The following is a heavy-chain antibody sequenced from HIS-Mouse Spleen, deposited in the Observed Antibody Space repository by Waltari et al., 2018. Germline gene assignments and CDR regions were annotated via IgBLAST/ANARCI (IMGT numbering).Heavy chain of an antibody. Sequence: ELQLVESGGGLVQPGGSLRLSCAASGFTFSSYWMHWVRQAPGKGLGWVSRINSDGSSTSYADSVKGRFTISRDNAKNTLYLQMNSLRAEDTAVYYCARDLELDAFDIWGQGTMVTVSS. D-gene: IGHD1-1*01. CDR3: ARDLELDAFDI. J-gene: IGHJ3*02. CDR2: INSDGSST. V-gene: IGHV3-74*01. CDR1: GFTFSSYW.